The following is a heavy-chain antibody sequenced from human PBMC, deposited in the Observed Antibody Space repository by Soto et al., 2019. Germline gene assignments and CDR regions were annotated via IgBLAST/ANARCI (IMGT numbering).Heavy chain of an antibody. V-gene: IGHV4-31*03. CDR1: GGSTSSGGYY. CDR2: IYNSASS. Sequence: QVQLRESGPGLVKPSQTLSLTCTVSGGSTSSGGYYWNWIRQHPGKGLEWIGYIYNSASSYYNPSLKGRVTIFIDTSKNQFSRKLSSVTAADTAVYYCARGSKRNGFDSGAREPRSPSPQ. CDR3: ARGSKRNGFDS. J-gene: IGHJ5*01.